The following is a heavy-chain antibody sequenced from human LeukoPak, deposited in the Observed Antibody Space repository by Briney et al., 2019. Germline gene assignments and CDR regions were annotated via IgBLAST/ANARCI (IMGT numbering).Heavy chain of an antibody. CDR2: ISSSSTYI. D-gene: IGHD4-4*01. CDR3: AREPTVTIL. Sequence: GGSLRLSCAASGFTFSRYSMNWVRQTPGKGLEWVSSISSSSTYIYYADSVEGRFTISRDNAKNSLYLQMNSLRADDTAVYYCAREPTVTILWGQGTLVTVSS. CDR1: GFTFSRYS. J-gene: IGHJ4*02. V-gene: IGHV3-21*01.